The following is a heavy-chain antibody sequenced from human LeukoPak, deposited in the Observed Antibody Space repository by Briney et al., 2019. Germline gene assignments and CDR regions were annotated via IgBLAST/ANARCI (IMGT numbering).Heavy chain of an antibody. J-gene: IGHJ4*02. CDR2: ISYDGSNK. D-gene: IGHD4-17*01. V-gene: IGHV3-30*18. Sequence: GGSLRLSCAASGLTFSDYGMHWVRQAPGKGLELVAVISYDGSNKYSADSVKGRFTISRDNSKNTLYLQMNSLRAEDTAVYYCAKDEDYGDYVLSYWGQGTLVTVSS. CDR3: AKDEDYGDYVLSY. CDR1: GLTFSDYG.